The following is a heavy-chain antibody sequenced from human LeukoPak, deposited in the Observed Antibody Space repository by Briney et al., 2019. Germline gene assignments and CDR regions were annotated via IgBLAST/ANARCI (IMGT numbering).Heavy chain of an antibody. V-gene: IGHV3-23*01. D-gene: IGHD3-22*01. J-gene: IGHJ4*02. Sequence: GGSLRLSCAASGFTFSNYAMSWVRQAPGKGLEWVSTISGSGGSTYYADSVRGRFTIFRDNSKNTLSLQMNSLRAEDTAVYYCAKGVGSSGYYYFDQWGQGTLVTVSS. CDR3: AKGVGSSGYYYFDQ. CDR1: GFTFSNYA. CDR2: ISGSGGST.